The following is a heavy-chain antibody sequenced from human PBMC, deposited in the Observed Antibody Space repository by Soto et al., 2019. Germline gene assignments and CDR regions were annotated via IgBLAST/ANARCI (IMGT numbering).Heavy chain of an antibody. Sequence: QVQLQESGPGLVKPSQTLSLTCTVSGGSISSGGYYWSWIRQHPGKGLEWIGYIYYSGSTYYNPSLKSRVTISVDTSKNQFSLKLSSVTAADTAVYYCARLSSSGYYNWFDPWGQGTLVTVSS. J-gene: IGHJ5*02. V-gene: IGHV4-31*03. D-gene: IGHD3-22*01. CDR2: IYYSGST. CDR1: GGSISSGGYY. CDR3: ARLSSSGYYNWFDP.